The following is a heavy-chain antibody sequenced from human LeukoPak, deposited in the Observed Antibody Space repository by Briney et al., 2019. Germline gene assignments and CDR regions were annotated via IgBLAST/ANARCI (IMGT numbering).Heavy chain of an antibody. CDR1: GYSFTSYW. Sequence: GESLKISCKGSGYSFTSYWIGWVRQMPGKGLEWMGIIYPGDSDTRYSPSFQGQVTISADKSISTAYLQWSSLKASDTAMYYCARVPQDCGGDCYTYYYGMDVWGQGTTVTVSS. V-gene: IGHV5-51*01. CDR2: IYPGDSDT. J-gene: IGHJ6*02. CDR3: ARVPQDCGGDCYTYYYGMDV. D-gene: IGHD2-21*02.